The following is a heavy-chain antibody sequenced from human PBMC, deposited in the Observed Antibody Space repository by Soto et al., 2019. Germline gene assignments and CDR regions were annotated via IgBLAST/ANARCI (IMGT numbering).Heavy chain of an antibody. CDR1: GASVSDSLSY. V-gene: IGHV4-39*01. Sequence: PSETLSLTCIISGASVSDSLSYWGWIRQPPGKRPEWIGNIYFSGITSYNPSLKRRVTISVDTSKNQFSLDLSSVTAADTAVYYCATMSPTTVTPRYWGQGTLVTVSS. CDR2: IYFSGIT. D-gene: IGHD4-17*01. CDR3: ATMSPTTVTPRY. J-gene: IGHJ4*02.